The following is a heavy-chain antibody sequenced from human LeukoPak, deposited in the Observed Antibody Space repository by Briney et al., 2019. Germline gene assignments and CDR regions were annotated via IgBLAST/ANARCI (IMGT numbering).Heavy chain of an antibody. V-gene: IGHV3-7*03. J-gene: IGHJ3*02. D-gene: IGHD3-22*01. CDR2: IKQDGSEK. CDR1: GFTFSSRDW. Sequence: PGGSLRLSCVASGFTFSSRDWMTWVRQAPGKGLEWVANIKQDGSEKNYVDSVKGRFIISRDNAKNSLYLQMNSLRPEDTALYYCAKDRSGYYSNDAFDIWGQGTMVTVS. CDR3: AKDRSGYYSNDAFDI.